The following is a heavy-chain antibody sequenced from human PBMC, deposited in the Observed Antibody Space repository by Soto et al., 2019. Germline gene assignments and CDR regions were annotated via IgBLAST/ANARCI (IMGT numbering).Heavy chain of an antibody. CDR1: GGSISSYY. J-gene: IGHJ3*02. V-gene: IGHV4-4*07. CDR3: ARDWTSYYYGSGSYYIRDAFDI. D-gene: IGHD3-10*01. CDR2: IYTSGST. Sequence: SETLSLTCTVSGGSISSYYWSWIRQPAGKGLEWIGRIYTSGSTNYNPSLKSRVTMSVDTSKNQFSLKLSSVTAADTAVYYCARDWTSYYYGSGSYYIRDAFDIWGQGTMVTVS.